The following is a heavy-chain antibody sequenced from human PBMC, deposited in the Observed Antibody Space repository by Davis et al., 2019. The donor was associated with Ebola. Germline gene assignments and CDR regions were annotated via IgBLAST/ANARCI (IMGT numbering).Heavy chain of an antibody. V-gene: IGHV4-34*01. CDR2: INHSGRT. J-gene: IGHJ6*02. D-gene: IGHD3-9*01. CDR1: GGSFSGYY. Sequence: SETLSLTCAAYGGSFSGYYLSWIRQTPGKGLEWIGDINHSGRTNYNPSLKSRVTISGDTSKNQFSLKLSSVTAADTAVYYCARYPRYFDWLLSGYYGMDVWGQGTTVTVSS. CDR3: ARYPRYFDWLLSGYYGMDV.